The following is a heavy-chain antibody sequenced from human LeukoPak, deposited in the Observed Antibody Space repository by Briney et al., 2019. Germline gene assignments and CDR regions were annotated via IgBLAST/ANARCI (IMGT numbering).Heavy chain of an antibody. J-gene: IGHJ4*02. CDR1: RGSFSDYY. V-gene: IGHV4-34*01. Sequence: PSETLSLTCGVFRGSFSDYYWSWIRQSPGKGLEWIGEINHSGSTNYNPSLKSRVTILADTSKKQFSLKLNSVTASDTAVYYCARESHSGGSILWGQGTLVTVSS. CDR3: ARESHSGGSIL. D-gene: IGHD1-26*01. CDR2: INHSGST.